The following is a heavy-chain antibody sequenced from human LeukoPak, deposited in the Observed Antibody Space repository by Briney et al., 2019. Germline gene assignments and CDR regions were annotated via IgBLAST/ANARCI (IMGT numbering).Heavy chain of an antibody. CDR3: AKDAGYIVVVPADYYYGMDV. Sequence: GGSLRLSCAASGFTFSSYAMSWVRQAPGKGLEWVSAISGSGGSTYYADSVKDRFTISRDNSKNTLYLQMNSLRAEDTAVYYCAKDAGYIVVVPADYYYGMDVWGQGTTVTVSS. CDR1: GFTFSSYA. D-gene: IGHD2-2*01. V-gene: IGHV3-23*01. J-gene: IGHJ6*02. CDR2: ISGSGGST.